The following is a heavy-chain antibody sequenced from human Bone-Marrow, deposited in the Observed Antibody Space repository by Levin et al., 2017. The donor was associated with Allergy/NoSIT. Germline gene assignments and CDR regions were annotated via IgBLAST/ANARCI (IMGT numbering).Heavy chain of an antibody. V-gene: IGHV2-5*01. D-gene: IGHD3-10*01. Sequence: SGPTLVKPTQTLTLTCTFSGFSLFPNGEGVGWIRQPPGKALEWLALIYWNDDKRYSPSLKSRLTITKDTSKNQVVLTLTNMDPVDTGTYYCAHLRTYYYGSGSSVYFDSWGQGTLVTVSS. CDR3: AHLRTYYYGSGSSVYFDS. CDR2: IYWNDDK. CDR1: GFSLFPNGEG. J-gene: IGHJ4*02.